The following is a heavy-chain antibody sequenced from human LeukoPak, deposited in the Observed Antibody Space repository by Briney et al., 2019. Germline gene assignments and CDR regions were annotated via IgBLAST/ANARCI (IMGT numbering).Heavy chain of an antibody. D-gene: IGHD6-19*01. J-gene: IGHJ4*02. Sequence: PGGSLRLSCTASGFTFSSYVMNWVRQAPGKGLEWVSVVSGSGGSTDYADSLKGRFTISRDNSKNTLYLQMNSLRAEDTAVYYCAKGSREQWLVPFDSWGQGTLVTVSS. CDR3: AKGSREQWLVPFDS. V-gene: IGHV3-23*01. CDR1: GFTFSSYV. CDR2: VSGSGGST.